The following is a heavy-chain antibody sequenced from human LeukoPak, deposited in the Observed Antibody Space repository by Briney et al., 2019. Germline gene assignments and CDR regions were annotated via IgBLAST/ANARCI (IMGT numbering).Heavy chain of an antibody. V-gene: IGHV1-46*01. J-gene: IGHJ1*01. Sequence: ASVKVSCTSSGYTFTSYYMHWVRQAPGQGLEWMGIINPSGGSTSYAQKFQGRVTMIRDTSTSTVYMELSSLRSEDTAVYYCARGWFGELLDAEYFQHWGEGTLVTVSS. CDR2: INPSGGST. CDR1: GYTFTSYY. D-gene: IGHD3-10*01. CDR3: ARGWFGELLDAEYFQH.